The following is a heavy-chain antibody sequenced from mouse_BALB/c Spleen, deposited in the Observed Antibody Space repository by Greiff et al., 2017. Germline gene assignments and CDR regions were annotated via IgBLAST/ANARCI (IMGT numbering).Heavy chain of an antibody. J-gene: IGHJ1*01. CDR1: GFSFTDYG. CDR3: AKLPDGSSYDWWFDD. D-gene: IGHD1-1*01. Sequence: VMLVESGPGLVAPSQSLSLTCTASGFSFTDYGVSWIRQPPGKGLEWLGVIWGGGSTYYNSALKSRLCISKDNSTNQDFLKMNRLQTDDTAMYYYAKLPDGSSYDWWFDDWGEGTTVTVSA. V-gene: IGHV2-6-5*01. CDR2: IWGGGST.